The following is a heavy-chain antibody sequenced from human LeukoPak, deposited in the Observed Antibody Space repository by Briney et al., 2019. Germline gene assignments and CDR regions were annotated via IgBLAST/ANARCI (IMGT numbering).Heavy chain of an antibody. D-gene: IGHD2-21*01. J-gene: IGHJ3*02. Sequence: KSSETLSLTCAVYGGSFSGYYWSWIRQPPGKGLEWIGEINHSGSTNYNPSLKSRVIISVDTSKNQFSLKLNSVTAADTAVYYCARPIVVVPLRAFDIWGQGTMVTVSS. CDR2: INHSGST. V-gene: IGHV4-34*01. CDR1: GGSFSGYY. CDR3: ARPIVVVPLRAFDI.